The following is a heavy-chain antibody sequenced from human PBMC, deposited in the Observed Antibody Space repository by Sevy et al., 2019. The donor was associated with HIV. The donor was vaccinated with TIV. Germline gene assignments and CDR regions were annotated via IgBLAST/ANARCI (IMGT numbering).Heavy chain of an antibody. CDR2: VSQSGSA. Sequence: SETLSLTCTVSGVSFSDYYWAWIRQAPGKGLEWIGEVSQSGSAKYHPSLRIRFIMTLDTSKNQFSLKLTSLTAADTAMYYCARGPLFSPEYCSGGTCPTIDFWSQGTLVTVSS. CDR3: ARGPLFSPEYCSGGTCPTIDF. CDR1: GVSFSDYY. J-gene: IGHJ4*02. V-gene: IGHV4-34*01. D-gene: IGHD2-15*01.